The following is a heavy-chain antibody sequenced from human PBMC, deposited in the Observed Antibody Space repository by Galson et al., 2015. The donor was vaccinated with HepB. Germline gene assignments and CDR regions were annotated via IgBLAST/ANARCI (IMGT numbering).Heavy chain of an antibody. CDR2: INAGNGNT. CDR3: AREGVGHYYGSGSYCGY. J-gene: IGHJ4*02. Sequence: SVKVSCKASGYTFTSYAMHWVRQAPGQRLEWMGWINAGNGNTKYSQKFQGRVTITRDTSASTAYMELSSLRSEDTAVYYCAREGVGHYYGSGSYCGYWGQGTLVTVSS. CDR1: GYTFTSYA. V-gene: IGHV1-3*01. D-gene: IGHD3-10*01.